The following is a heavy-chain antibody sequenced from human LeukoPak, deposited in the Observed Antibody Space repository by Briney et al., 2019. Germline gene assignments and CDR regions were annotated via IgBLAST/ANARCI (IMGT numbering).Heavy chain of an antibody. V-gene: IGHV3-74*01. CDR2: INSDESST. D-gene: IGHD2-15*01. J-gene: IGHJ4*02. CDR3: AKSRRAYCSGGSCFGLWDY. Sequence: GGSLRLSCAASGFTFSTYWMHWVRQAPGKGLVWVSRINSDESSTTYADSVKGRFTISRDNAKNTLYLQMNSLRAEDTAVYYCAKSRRAYCSGGSCFGLWDYWGQGTLVTVS. CDR1: GFTFSTYW.